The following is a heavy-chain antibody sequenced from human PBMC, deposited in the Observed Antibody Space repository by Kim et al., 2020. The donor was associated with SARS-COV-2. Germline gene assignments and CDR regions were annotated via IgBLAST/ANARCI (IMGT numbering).Heavy chain of an antibody. J-gene: IGHJ6*02. D-gene: IGHD3-22*01. Sequence: SVKVSCKASGGTFSSYAISWVRQAPGQGLEWMGGIIPIFGTANYAQKFQGRVTITADESTSTAYMELSSLRSEDTAVYYCARDARYDSSGYYPWKGLDVWGQGTTVTVSS. CDR3: ARDARYDSSGYYPWKGLDV. CDR2: IIPIFGTA. CDR1: GGTFSSYA. V-gene: IGHV1-69*13.